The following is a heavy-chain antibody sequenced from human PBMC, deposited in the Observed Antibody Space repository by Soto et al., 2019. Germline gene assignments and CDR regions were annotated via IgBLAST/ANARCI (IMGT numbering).Heavy chain of an antibody. CDR2: ISAYNGNT. J-gene: IGHJ6*03. CDR3: AREYYDFWSGSPITYYMDV. CDR1: GYTFTSYG. D-gene: IGHD3-3*01. Sequence: GASVKVSCKASGYTFTSYGISWVRQAPGQGLEWMGWISAYNGNTNYAQKLQGRVTMTTDTSTSTAYMELRSLRSDDTAVCYCAREYYDFWSGSPITYYMDVWGKGTTVTVSS. V-gene: IGHV1-18*01.